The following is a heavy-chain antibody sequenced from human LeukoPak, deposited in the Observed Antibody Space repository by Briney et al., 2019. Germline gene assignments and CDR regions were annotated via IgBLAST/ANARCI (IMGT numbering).Heavy chain of an antibody. Sequence: PSETLSLTCTVSGGSISSSSYYWGWIRQPPGKGLEWIGSIYYSGSTYYNPSLKSRVTISVDTSKNQFSLKLSSVTAADTAVYYCARRRDGYNYDFWGQGTVVTVSS. CDR1: GGSISSSSYY. CDR3: ARRRDGYNYDF. J-gene: IGHJ4*02. CDR2: IYYSGST. V-gene: IGHV4-39*01. D-gene: IGHD5-24*01.